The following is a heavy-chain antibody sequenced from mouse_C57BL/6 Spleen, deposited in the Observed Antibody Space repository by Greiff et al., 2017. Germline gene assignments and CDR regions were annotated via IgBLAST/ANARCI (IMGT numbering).Heavy chain of an antibody. Sequence: LQQSGASVKISCKASGYAFSSYWMNWVKQRPGKGLEWIGQIYPGDGDTNYNGKFKGKATLTEDKSSSTAYMQLSSLTSEDSAVYFCARGPYYYGSSYWYFDVWGTGTTVTVSS. D-gene: IGHD1-1*01. CDR3: ARGPYYYGSSYWYFDV. CDR2: IYPGDGDT. V-gene: IGHV1-80*01. J-gene: IGHJ1*03. CDR1: GYAFSSYW.